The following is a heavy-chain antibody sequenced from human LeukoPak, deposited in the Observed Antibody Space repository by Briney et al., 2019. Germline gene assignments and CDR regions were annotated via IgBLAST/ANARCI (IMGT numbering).Heavy chain of an antibody. V-gene: IGHV1-8*03. J-gene: IGHJ6*03. CDR1: GYTFADYD. Sequence: ASVKVSCKSSGYTFADYDINWVRQATGQGLEWMGWMNLDSGNTGYAQKFQGRVTITRNTSISTAYMELSSLRSEDTAVYYCARGSGSHETHYYYMDVWGKGTTVTVSS. D-gene: IGHD1-26*01. CDR2: MNLDSGNT. CDR3: ARGSGSHETHYYYMDV.